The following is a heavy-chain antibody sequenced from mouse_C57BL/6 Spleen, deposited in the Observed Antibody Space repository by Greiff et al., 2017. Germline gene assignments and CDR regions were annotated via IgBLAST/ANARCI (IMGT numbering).Heavy chain of an antibody. Sequence: VQLQQPGTELVKPGASVKLSCKASGYTFTSYWMHWVKQRPGQGLEWIGNINPSNGGTNYNEKFKSKATLTVDKSSSTAYMQLSSLTSEDSAVYYCAREEVYYDYDEAWFAYWGQGTLVTVSA. CDR3: AREEVYYDYDEAWFAY. CDR2: INPSNGGT. J-gene: IGHJ3*01. V-gene: IGHV1-53*01. CDR1: GYTFTSYW. D-gene: IGHD2-4*01.